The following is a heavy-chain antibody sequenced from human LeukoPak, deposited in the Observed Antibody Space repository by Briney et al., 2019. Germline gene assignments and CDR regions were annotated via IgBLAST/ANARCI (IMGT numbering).Heavy chain of an antibody. Sequence: AGGSLRLSCAASGFTFSNFAMNWVRQAPGKGLDGVSAIGGSVGGTYYAESVKGRFTISRDNSKTTLYLQMNSLRAEDTAVYYCAKDPGKQWLVQGDSWGQGTLVSVSS. V-gene: IGHV3-23*01. CDR3: AKDPGKQWLVQGDS. D-gene: IGHD6-19*01. CDR1: GFTFSNFA. J-gene: IGHJ4*02. CDR2: IGGSVGGT.